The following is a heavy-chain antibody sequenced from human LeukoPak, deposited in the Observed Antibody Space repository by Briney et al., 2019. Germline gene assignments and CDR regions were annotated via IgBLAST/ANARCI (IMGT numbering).Heavy chain of an antibody. Sequence: GGSLRLSCTASGFTFSDYVMNWVRQAPGKGLEWVSVISNADAYTSYTGSVKGRFTISRDNSKDTLYLQMNDLRAEDTAVYYCGKDGPITGIYLCAWGQGTLVTVSS. CDR3: GKDGPITGIYLCA. CDR1: GFTFSDYV. V-gene: IGHV3-23*01. D-gene: IGHD1-1*01. J-gene: IGHJ5*02. CDR2: ISNADAYT.